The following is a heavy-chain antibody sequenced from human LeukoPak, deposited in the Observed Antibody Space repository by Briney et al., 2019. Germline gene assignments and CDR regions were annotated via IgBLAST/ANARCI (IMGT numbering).Heavy chain of an antibody. CDR1: GFTFSSYW. V-gene: IGHV3-23*01. D-gene: IGHD3-9*01. CDR3: AKGYDILTGYPCDY. CDR2: ISGSGGST. Sequence: GGSLRLSCAASGFTFSSYWMSWVRQAPGKGLEWVSAISGSGGSTYYADSVKGRFTISRDNSKNTLYLQMNSLRAEDTAVYYCAKGYDILTGYPCDYWGQGTLVTVSS. J-gene: IGHJ4*02.